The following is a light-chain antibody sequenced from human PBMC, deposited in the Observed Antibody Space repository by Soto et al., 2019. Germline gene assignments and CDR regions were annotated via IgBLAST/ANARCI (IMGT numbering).Light chain of an antibody. CDR2: GAS. Sequence: EIVLTQSPGTLSLSPGEGATLSCRASQSVSSSALAWYQQKPGQAPRRLIYGASSRATGIPDRFSGSGSGTDFTLTISRLEPEDFAVYYCQYYGTSPQTFGQGTKV. J-gene: IGKJ1*01. CDR1: QSVSSSA. V-gene: IGKV3-20*01. CDR3: QYYGTSPQT.